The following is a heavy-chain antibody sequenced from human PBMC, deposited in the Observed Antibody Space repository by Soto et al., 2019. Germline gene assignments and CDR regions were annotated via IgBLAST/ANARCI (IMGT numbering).Heavy chain of an antibody. J-gene: IGHJ3*02. CDR3: ARDFQEVQLEGDAFDI. Sequence: PGGSLRLSCAASGFTFSSYSMNWVRQAPGKGLEWVSSISSSSSYIYYADSVKGRFTISRDNAKNSLYLQMNSLRAEDTAVYYCARDFQEVQLEGDAFDIWGQGTMVTVSS. D-gene: IGHD1-1*01. V-gene: IGHV3-21*01. CDR1: GFTFSSYS. CDR2: ISSSSSYI.